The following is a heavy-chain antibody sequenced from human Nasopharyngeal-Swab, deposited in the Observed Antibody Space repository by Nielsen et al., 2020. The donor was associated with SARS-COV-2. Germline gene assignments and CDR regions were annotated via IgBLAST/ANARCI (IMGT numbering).Heavy chain of an antibody. J-gene: IGHJ6*02. CDR1: GYTFTSYY. D-gene: IGHD2-15*01. CDR3: ARSLNIVVVVAAKDYYYYGMDV. CDR2: INPSGGST. Sequence: ASVKVSCKASGYTFTSYYMHWVRQAPGQGLEWMGIINPSGGSTSYAQKFQGRVTMTRGTSTSTVYMELSSLRSEDTAVYYCARSLNIVVVVAAKDYYYYGMDVWGQGTTVTVSS. V-gene: IGHV1-46*01.